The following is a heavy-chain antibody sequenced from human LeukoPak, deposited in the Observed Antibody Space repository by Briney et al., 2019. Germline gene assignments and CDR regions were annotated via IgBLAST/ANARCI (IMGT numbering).Heavy chain of an antibody. CDR1: GFTFTGYY. CDR3: ARGRLDNYFGSDS. D-gene: IGHD3-10*01. V-gene: IGHV1-2*02. CDR2: INPNSGGA. Sequence: GASVKVSCKASGFTFTGYYMHWVRQAPGQGLEWMGWINPNSGGANYAQKFQGRVTMTRDTSISTAYLELSRLNSDDTAMYYCARGRLDNYFGSDSWGQGTLVTVSS. J-gene: IGHJ4*02.